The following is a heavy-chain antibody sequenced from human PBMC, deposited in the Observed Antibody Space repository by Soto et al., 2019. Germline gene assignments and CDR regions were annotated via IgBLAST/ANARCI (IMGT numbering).Heavy chain of an antibody. CDR2: ISWNSGSI. V-gene: IGHV3-9*01. J-gene: IGHJ4*02. Sequence: EVQLVESGGGLVQPGRSLRLSCAASGFTFDDYAMHWVRQAPGKGLEWVSGISWNSGSIGYADAVQGRFTISRDNAKNSLYLQMNSLRAEDTALYYCAKDIYSSIWNAIDYWGQGTLVT. CDR3: AKDIYSSIWNAIDY. D-gene: IGHD6-13*01. CDR1: GFTFDDYA.